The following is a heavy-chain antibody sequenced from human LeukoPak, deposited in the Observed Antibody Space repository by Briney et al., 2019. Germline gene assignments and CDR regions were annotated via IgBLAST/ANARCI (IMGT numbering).Heavy chain of an antibody. CDR2: IIPILGIA. J-gene: IGHJ5*02. V-gene: IGHV1-69*04. CDR1: GGTFSSYA. CDR3: ARDQVPSIAARPWNNWSDP. D-gene: IGHD6-6*01. Sequence: SVKVSCKASGGTFSSYAISWVRQAPGQGLEWMGRIIPILGIANYAQKFQGRVTITADKSTSTAYMELSSLRSEDTAVYYCARDQVPSIAARPWNNWSDPWGQGTLVTVSS.